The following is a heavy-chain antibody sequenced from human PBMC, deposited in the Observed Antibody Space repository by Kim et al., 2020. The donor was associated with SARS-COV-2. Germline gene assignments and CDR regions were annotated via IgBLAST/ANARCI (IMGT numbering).Heavy chain of an antibody. Sequence: SSNIKYADSVKGRFTISRDNAKNSLYLQMNSLRDEDTAVFYCVKAGGMDVWGQGTTATVSS. J-gene: IGHJ6*02. V-gene: IGHV3-48*02. CDR3: VKAGGMDV. CDR2: SSNI.